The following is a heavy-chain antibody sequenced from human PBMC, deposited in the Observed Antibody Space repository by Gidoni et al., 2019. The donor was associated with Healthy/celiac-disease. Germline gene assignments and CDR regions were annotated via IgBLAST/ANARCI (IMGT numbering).Heavy chain of an antibody. CDR1: GFTVSNYA. D-gene: IGHD2-8*01. CDR2: LSGSGGST. Sequence: EVQLLESGGGLVQPGGSLRLSCAASGFTVSNYAMTWVRQAPGKGLEWVSALSGSGGSTYYADSVKGRFTIFRDNSKNTLYLQMNSLRAEDTAVYFCAKDLSYNGEYYFDYWGQGTLVTVSS. V-gene: IGHV3-23*01. CDR3: AKDLSYNGEYYFDY. J-gene: IGHJ4*02.